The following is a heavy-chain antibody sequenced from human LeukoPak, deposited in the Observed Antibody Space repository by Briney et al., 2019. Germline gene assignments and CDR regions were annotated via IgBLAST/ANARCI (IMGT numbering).Heavy chain of an antibody. D-gene: IGHD6-13*01. CDR1: GFDLTTYA. CDR3: ARCMVLSQGWCNWFDP. J-gene: IGHJ5*02. V-gene: IGHV3-23*01. Sequence: GGSLRLSCAASGFDLTTYAMTWVRQAPAKGLEWVSSIGIGGGGTYYADSVKGRFTISRDNSENTLHLQMNNLRVEDTARYFCARCMVLSQGWCNWFDPWGQGTLVTVSS. CDR2: IGIGGGGT.